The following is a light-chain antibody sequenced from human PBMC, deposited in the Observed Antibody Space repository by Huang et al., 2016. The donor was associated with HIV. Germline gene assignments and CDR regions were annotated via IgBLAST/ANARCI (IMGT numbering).Light chain of an antibody. Sequence: DIQMTQSPSSLSASVGDRVTITCQASQDISNSLNWYQHKPGKAPNLLIYDASNLQTGVPSRFSGGGSGTHFSFTINNLQAEDIATYYCQQFHHLQSFGGGTKVEIK. CDR2: DAS. CDR1: QDISNS. CDR3: QQFHHLQS. V-gene: IGKV1-33*01. J-gene: IGKJ4*01.